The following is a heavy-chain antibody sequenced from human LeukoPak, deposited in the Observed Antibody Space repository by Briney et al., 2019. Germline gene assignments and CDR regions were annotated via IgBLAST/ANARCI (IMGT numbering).Heavy chain of an antibody. V-gene: IGHV3-53*01. CDR3: ARVTREWFGEFPDY. D-gene: IGHD3-10*01. J-gene: IGHJ4*02. CDR1: GFTVSSNY. CDR2: IYSGGST. Sequence: GGSLRLSCAASGFTVSSNYMSWVRQAPGKGLEWVSVIYSGGSTYYADSVKGRFTISRDNSKNTLYLQMNSLRAEDTAVYYCARVTREWFGEFPDYWGQGTLVTVSS.